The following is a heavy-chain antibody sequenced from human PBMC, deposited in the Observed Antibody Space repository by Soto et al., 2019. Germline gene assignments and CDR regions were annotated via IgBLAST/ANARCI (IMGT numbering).Heavy chain of an antibody. CDR2: IWYDGSNK. J-gene: IGHJ6*03. Sequence: GGSLRLSCAASGFTFSSYGMHWVRQAPGKGLEWVAVIWYDGSNKYYADSVKGRFTISRDNSKNTLYLQMNSLRAEDTAVYYCARDGEYSSSSLTEYYYYYYLDVWGKGTTVTVSS. D-gene: IGHD6-6*01. V-gene: IGHV3-33*01. CDR1: GFTFSSYG. CDR3: ARDGEYSSSSLTEYYYYYYLDV.